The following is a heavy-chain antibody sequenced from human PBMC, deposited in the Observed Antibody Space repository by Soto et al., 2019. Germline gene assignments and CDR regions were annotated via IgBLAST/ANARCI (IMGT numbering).Heavy chain of an antibody. D-gene: IGHD5-18*01. CDR2: IIPIFGTA. J-gene: IGHJ6*02. CDR1: GGTFSSYA. CDR3: ARGTPMDTMPHRYYYGMDV. V-gene: IGHV1-69*12. Sequence: QVQLVQSGAEVKKPGSSVKVSCKASGGTFSSYAISWVRQAPGQGLEWMGGIIPIFGTANYAQKFQGRVTITADESTSTAYMELSSLRSEDTAVYYCARGTPMDTMPHRYYYGMDVWGQGTTVTVSS.